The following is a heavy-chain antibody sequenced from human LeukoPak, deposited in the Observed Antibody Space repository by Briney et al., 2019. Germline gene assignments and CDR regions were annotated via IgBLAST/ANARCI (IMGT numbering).Heavy chain of an antibody. D-gene: IGHD6-19*01. CDR3: ARHLGSGFFDY. J-gene: IGHJ4*02. Sequence: GGSLRLCCAASGFTFSTYSMNWVRQAPGKGLEWVSSISSSSSYIYYADSVKGRFTISRDNAKNSLYLQMNSLRAEDTAVYYCARHLGSGFFDYWGQGTLVTVSS. V-gene: IGHV3-21*01. CDR2: ISSSSSYI. CDR1: GFTFSTYS.